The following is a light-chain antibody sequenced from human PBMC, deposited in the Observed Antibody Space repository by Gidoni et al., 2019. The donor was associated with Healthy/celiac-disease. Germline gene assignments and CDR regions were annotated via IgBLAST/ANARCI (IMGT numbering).Light chain of an antibody. J-gene: IGLJ2*01. CDR2: DDS. CDR3: QVWDSSSDHVV. Sequence: SYVLTQPPSVSVAPGKTARITWGGNNLGSKSVHWYQPKPGQAPVLVVYDDSGRPSGIPERFSGSNSGNTATLTISRVEAGDEADYYCQVWDSSSDHVVFGGGTKLTVL. V-gene: IGLV3-21*03. CDR1: NLGSKS.